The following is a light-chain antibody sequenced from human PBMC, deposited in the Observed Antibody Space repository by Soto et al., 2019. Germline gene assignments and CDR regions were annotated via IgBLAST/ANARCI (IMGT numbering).Light chain of an antibody. V-gene: IGLV2-14*01. CDR3: SSYTSSSTLVV. CDR2: DVS. CDR1: SSDVGGYNY. Sequence: QSALTQPASVSGSPGQSITISCTGTSSDVGGYNYVSWCQQHPGKAPKLMIYDVSNRPSGVSNRFSGSKSGNTASLTISGLQDEDEADYYGSSYTSSSTLVVFGTGTKLTVL. J-gene: IGLJ1*01.